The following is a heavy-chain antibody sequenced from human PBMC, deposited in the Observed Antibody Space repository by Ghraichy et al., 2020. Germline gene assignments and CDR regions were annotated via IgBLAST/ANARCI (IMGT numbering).Heavy chain of an antibody. V-gene: IGHV3-23*01. CDR3: TIYAGYNFYNFDC. D-gene: IGHD5-24*01. CDR1: GFIFSNFA. J-gene: IGHJ4*02. CDR2: MSGSGGST. Sequence: GESLRLSCAASGFIFSNFAMNWVRQAPGKGLEWVSTMSGSGGSTYYADSVKGRFTISRDNSKNTLFLQMNSLRAEDTAVYFCTIYAGYNFYNFDCWGQGSLVTVSS.